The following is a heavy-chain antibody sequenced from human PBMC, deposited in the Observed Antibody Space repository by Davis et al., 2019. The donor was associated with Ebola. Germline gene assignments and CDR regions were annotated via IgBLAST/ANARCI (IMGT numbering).Heavy chain of an antibody. V-gene: IGHV1-18*04. Sequence: ASVKVSCKASGYTFTSYGITWVRQAPGQGLEWMGWINPHNGNTNYAQNVQGRVTMTTDTSTSTAYMEVGILRSDDTAVYYCARAKARSDRKQWLVLLDDAFDIWGQGTMVTVSS. D-gene: IGHD6-19*01. CDR1: GYTFTSYG. J-gene: IGHJ3*02. CDR2: INPHNGNT. CDR3: ARAKARSDRKQWLVLLDDAFDI.